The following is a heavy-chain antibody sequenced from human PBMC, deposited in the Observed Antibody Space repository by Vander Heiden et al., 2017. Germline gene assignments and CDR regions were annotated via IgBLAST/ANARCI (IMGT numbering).Heavy chain of an antibody. Sequence: EVQLVASGGGLVQPGGSLRLSCAASGFTFSNYEMNWVRQAPGKGLEWVSYSSTSGRTTYYADSVKGRFTISRDNAQNSLFLQMNSLRAEDTALYYCARDPGRKGRVPFAFDIWGQGTMVTVSS. J-gene: IGHJ3*02. CDR2: SSTSGRTT. CDR3: ARDPGRKGRVPFAFDI. V-gene: IGHV3-48*03. D-gene: IGHD3-16*01. CDR1: GFTFSNYE.